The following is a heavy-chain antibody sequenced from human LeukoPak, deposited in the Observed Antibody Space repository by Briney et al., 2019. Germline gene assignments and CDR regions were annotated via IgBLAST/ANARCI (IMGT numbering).Heavy chain of an antibody. CDR2: MNPNSGNT. D-gene: IGHD3-10*01. Sequence: ASVKVSCKASGYTFTSYDINWVRQATGQGLEWMGWMNPNSGNTGYAQKFQGRVTITRNTSISTAYMELSSLRSEDTAVYYCARGPELLWFGELWGYYYYYMDVWGKGTTVTISS. CDR3: ARGPELLWFGELWGYYYYYMDV. V-gene: IGHV1-8*03. J-gene: IGHJ6*03. CDR1: GYTFTSYD.